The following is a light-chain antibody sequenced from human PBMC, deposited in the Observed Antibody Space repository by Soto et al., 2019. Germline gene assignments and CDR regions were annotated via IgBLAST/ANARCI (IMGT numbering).Light chain of an antibody. Sequence: QSVLTQPPSASGTPGQRVTISCSGSSSNIGSNYVYWYQQLPGTAPKLLIYRNNQRPSGVPDRFSGSKSGTSASLAISGLRSEDEADYYCAAWDDSLSGAVFVTGTKVTVL. V-gene: IGLV1-47*01. CDR1: SSNIGSNY. CDR3: AAWDDSLSGAV. CDR2: RNN. J-gene: IGLJ1*01.